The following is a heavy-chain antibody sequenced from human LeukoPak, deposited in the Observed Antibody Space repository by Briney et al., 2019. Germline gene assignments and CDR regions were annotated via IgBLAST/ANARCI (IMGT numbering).Heavy chain of an antibody. Sequence: GRSLRLSCAASGFTFSSYGMHWVRQAPGKGLEWVAVISYDGSNKYYADSVKGRFTISRDNSKNTLYLQTNSLRAEDTAVYYCAKAEYSSGWYQDYWGQGTLVTVSS. CDR3: AKAEYSSGWYQDY. CDR2: ISYDGSNK. CDR1: GFTFSSYG. V-gene: IGHV3-30*18. D-gene: IGHD6-19*01. J-gene: IGHJ4*02.